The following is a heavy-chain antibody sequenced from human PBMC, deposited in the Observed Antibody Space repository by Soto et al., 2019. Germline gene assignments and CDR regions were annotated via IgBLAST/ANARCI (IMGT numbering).Heavy chain of an antibody. V-gene: IGHV4-34*01. Sequence: SETLSLTCAVYGGSFSSYYWTWIRQPPGKGLEWIAEINHSGRSNSNPSLKSRVTVSVDTSKNQFSLKLSSVTAADTAVYYCARGISMTVEVQRDAPDKYFFDSWGQGTLVTVSS. CDR3: ARGISMTVEVQRDAPDKYFFDS. CDR1: GGSFSSYY. J-gene: IGHJ4*02. D-gene: IGHD3-22*01. CDR2: INHSGRS.